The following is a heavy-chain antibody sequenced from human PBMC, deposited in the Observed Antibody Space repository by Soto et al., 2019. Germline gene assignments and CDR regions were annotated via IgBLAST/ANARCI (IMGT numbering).Heavy chain of an antibody. CDR1: EDTFRNYA. J-gene: IGHJ2*01. Sequence: QVELVQSGAEVKKPGSSVKVSCQASEDTFRNYAISWVRQAPGQGLEWMGGIITIVGTANYAQKFQGRVTITADTSANMVYLELRRLRSEDTAVYYCASTKYDSSAYYYWYLGLWGRGTLVTVSS. V-gene: IGHV1-69*06. CDR3: ASTKYDSSAYYYWYLGL. CDR2: IITIVGTA. D-gene: IGHD3-22*01.